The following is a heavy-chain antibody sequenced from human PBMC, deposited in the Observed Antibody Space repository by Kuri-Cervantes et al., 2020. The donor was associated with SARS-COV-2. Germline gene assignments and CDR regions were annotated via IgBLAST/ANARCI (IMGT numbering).Heavy chain of an antibody. D-gene: IGHD3-3*01. CDR3: ARGGQYYDFWSGYPTDYYYYMDV. CDR1: GHTFTSYD. J-gene: IGHJ6*03. CDR2: MNPNSGST. V-gene: IGHV1-8*02. Sequence: ASVKVSCKASGHTFTSYDISWVRQATGQGLEWMGWMNPNSGSTGYAQKFQGRVTMTRNTSISTAYMELSSLRSEDTAVYYCARGGQYYDFWSGYPTDYYYYMDVWGKGTTVTVSS.